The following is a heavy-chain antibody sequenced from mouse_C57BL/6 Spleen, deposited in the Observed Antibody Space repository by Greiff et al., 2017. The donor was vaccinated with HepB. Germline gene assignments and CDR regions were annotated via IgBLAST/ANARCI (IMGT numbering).Heavy chain of an antibody. J-gene: IGHJ4*01. CDR3: AREERGAMDY. CDR1: GYTFTSYW. Sequence: QVQLQQSGAELVKPGASVKLSCKASGYTFTSYWMHWVKQRPGQGLEWIGMIHPNSGSTNYNEKFKSKATLTVDKSSSTAYMQLSSLTSEDSAVYYCAREERGAMDYWGQGTSVTVSS. CDR2: IHPNSGST. V-gene: IGHV1-64*01.